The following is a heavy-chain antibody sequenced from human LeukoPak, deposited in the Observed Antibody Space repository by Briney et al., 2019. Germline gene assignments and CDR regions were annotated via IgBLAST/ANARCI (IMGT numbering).Heavy chain of an antibody. CDR2: IIPLIGAI. V-gene: IGHV1-69*01. CDR1: GGAFSSYA. J-gene: IGHJ4*02. D-gene: IGHD3-22*01. CDR3: VSVKGESGDYDRSHFDY. Sequence: SVKVSCKVSGGAFSSYAASWVRQAPGRGLEWVGGIIPLIGAIKFAQKFQGRVTLSADESTSTAYMDLKKLRSEDTGVYYCVSVKGESGDYDRSHFDYWGQGTLVTVSS.